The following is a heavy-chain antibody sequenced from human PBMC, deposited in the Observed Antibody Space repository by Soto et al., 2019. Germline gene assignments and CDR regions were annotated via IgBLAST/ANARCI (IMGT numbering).Heavy chain of an antibody. V-gene: IGHV1-69*01. CDR1: GGTFSSYA. CDR3: AREGAYYYDSSGYMDPYWYFDL. Sequence: QVQLVQSGAEVKKPGSSVKVSCKASGGTFSSYAISWVRQAPGQGLEWMGGIIPIFGTANYAQKFQGRVTITADESTSTAYMELSSLRSEDTPVYYCAREGAYYYDSSGYMDPYWYFDLWGRGTLVTVSS. J-gene: IGHJ2*01. D-gene: IGHD3-22*01. CDR2: IIPIFGTA.